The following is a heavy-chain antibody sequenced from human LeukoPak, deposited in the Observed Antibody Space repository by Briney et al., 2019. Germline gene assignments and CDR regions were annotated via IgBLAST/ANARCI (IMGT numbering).Heavy chain of an antibody. D-gene: IGHD6-13*01. CDR2: INPSGGST. CDR1: GYTFTSYY. CDR3: ARGPAAATNWFDP. V-gene: IGHV1-46*01. J-gene: IGHJ5*02. Sequence: ALVKVSCKASGYTFTSYYMHWVRQAPGQGLEWMGIINPSGGSTSYAQKFQGRVTMTRDTSISTAYMELSRLRSDDTAVYYCARGPAAATNWFDPWGQGTLVTVSS.